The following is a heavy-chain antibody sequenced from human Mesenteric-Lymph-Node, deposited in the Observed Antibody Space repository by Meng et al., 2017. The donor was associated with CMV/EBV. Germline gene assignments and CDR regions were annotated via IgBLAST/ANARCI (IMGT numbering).Heavy chain of an antibody. Sequence: ASVKVSCKASGYTFTGYYMRWVRQAPGQGLEWMGWINPNSGGTNYAQKFQGRVTMTRDTSTGTVYMELSSLTSEDTAVYYCARDISVNYFDYWGQGTLVTVSS. CDR2: INPNSGGT. CDR1: GYTFTGYY. CDR3: ARDISVNYFDY. V-gene: IGHV1-2*02. J-gene: IGHJ4*02. D-gene: IGHD3-3*02.